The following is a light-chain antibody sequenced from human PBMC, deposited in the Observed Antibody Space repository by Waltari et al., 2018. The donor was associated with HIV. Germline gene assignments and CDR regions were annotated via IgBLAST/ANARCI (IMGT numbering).Light chain of an antibody. V-gene: IGKV1-NL1*01. CDR1: QGINNG. J-gene: IGKJ2*01. CDR3: QHYHGTPS. CDR2: AAS. Sequence: DIQMTQSPSSLSASVGDRVTLTCRASQGINNGLAWYQQKPGRAPKLLLSAASRLQSGVPSRFSGSASGTDYTLTISSLQPEDFATYYCQHYHGTPSFGQGTKLEIK.